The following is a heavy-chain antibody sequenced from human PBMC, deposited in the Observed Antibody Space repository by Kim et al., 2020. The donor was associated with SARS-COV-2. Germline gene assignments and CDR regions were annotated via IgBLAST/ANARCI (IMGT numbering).Heavy chain of an antibody. J-gene: IGHJ4*02. D-gene: IGHD5-12*01. CDR3: ANSRSGGYLVTTISFDY. Sequence: SETLSLTCTVSGGSINTRGSFWSWVRQPPGKGLEWIGYISDSGTTAYNPSLKSRLTISVDTSKNQFSLRLSSVTAADTAMYYCANSRSGGYLVTTISFDYWGQGTLVTVSS. V-gene: IGHV4-31*03. CDR1: GGSINTRGSF. CDR2: ISDSGTT.